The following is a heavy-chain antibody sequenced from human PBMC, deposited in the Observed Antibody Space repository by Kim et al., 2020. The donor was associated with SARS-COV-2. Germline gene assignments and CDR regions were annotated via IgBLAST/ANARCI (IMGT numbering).Heavy chain of an antibody. CDR3: AGGVWDWLSRRYGY. CDR1: GGSFSGYY. J-gene: IGHJ4*02. CDR2: INHSGST. V-gene: IGHV4-34*01. Sequence: SETLSLTCAVYGGSFSGYYWSWIRQPPGKGLEWIGEINHSGSTNYKSSLKSRVTISVDTSKNQLSLKLSSVTAADTAVYYCAGGVWDWLSRRYGYWGQGTLVTVSS. D-gene: IGHD3-9*01.